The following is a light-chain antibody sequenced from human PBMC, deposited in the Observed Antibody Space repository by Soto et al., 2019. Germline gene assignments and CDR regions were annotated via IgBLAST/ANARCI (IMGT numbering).Light chain of an antibody. J-gene: IGKJ4*01. CDR2: LGS. V-gene: IGKV2-28*01. CDR3: MQAPRRPT. Sequence: DIVMTQSPLSLPVTPGEPASISCRSSQSLLHSNGYNYLDWYLQKPGQSPQLLIYLGSNRASGVPARFSSSGSGTDFTLKISRVEAEDVGVYYCMQAPRRPTFGGGTKVEIK. CDR1: QSLLHSNGYNY.